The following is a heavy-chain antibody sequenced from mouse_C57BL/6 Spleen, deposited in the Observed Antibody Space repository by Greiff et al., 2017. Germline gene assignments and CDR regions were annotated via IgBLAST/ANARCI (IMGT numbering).Heavy chain of an antibody. CDR1: GYTFTSYW. CDR2: IDPSDSYT. CDR3: ARGGGTVMDY. Sequence: QVQLQQPGAELVMPGASVKLSCKASGYTFTSYWMHWVKQRPGQGLEWIGEIDPSDSYTNYNQKFKGKSTLTVDKSSSTAYMQLSSLTSEDSAVYYCARGGGTVMDYWGQGTSVTVSS. V-gene: IGHV1-69*01. J-gene: IGHJ4*01. D-gene: IGHD4-1*01.